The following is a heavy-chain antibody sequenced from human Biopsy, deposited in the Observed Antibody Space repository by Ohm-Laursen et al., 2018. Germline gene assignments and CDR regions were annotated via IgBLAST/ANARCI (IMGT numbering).Heavy chain of an antibody. J-gene: IGHJ6*02. V-gene: IGHV3-11*01. CDR3: ARDTRWSPYSMDV. Sequence: SLRLSCAASGFSLSDYHMRRLRQAPGRGLEWVSYISGGGTIYYGDSMKGRVTISRDNAKNSLYLQMHSLRAEDTAVYYCARDTRWSPYSMDVWGQGTTVTVSS. CDR1: GFSLSDYH. D-gene: IGHD4-23*01. CDR2: ISGGGTI.